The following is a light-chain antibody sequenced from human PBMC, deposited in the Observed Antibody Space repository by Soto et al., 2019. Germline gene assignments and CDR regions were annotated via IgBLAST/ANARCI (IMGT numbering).Light chain of an antibody. V-gene: IGLV8-61*01. CDR2: STN. CDR1: SGSVSTVHY. Sequence: QTVVTQEPSFSVSPGGTVTLTCALDSGSVSTVHYPSWYRQTPCQAPRTLIYSTNSRSSGVPDRFSGSILGNKSALTITGAQADDESAYFCVLYMGSDVVFGGGTKLTVL. J-gene: IGLJ2*01. CDR3: VLYMGSDVV.